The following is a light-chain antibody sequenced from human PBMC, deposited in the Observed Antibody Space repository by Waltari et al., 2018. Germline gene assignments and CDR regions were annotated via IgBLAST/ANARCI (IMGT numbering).Light chain of an antibody. Sequence: QSALTQPASVSGSPGQSITISCTGTSSDVGSYNSVSWYQDHPGQGPKVIIYDVSDRPSGVSARFSGSKSGNTASLTISGLQAEDEADYDCSSQSSNNVVLFGGGTKVTVL. V-gene: IGLV2-14*03. CDR3: SSQSSNNVVL. CDR2: DVS. J-gene: IGLJ3*02. CDR1: SSDVGSYNS.